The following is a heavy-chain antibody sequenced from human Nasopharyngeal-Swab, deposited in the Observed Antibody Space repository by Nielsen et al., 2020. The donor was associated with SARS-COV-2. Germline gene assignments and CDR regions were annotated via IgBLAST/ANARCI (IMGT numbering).Heavy chain of an antibody. D-gene: IGHD2-2*01. V-gene: IGHV3-7*03. CDR3: AHYASAAY. CDR2: INPDGSEK. CDR1: GFTFNTSW. Sequence: GGSLRLSCAASGFTFNTSWMTWVRQAPGKGLEWVANINPDGSEKNYVDSVKGRFTISRDNAESSLYLHMKSLRGDDTAVYYCAHYASAAYWGQGTLVTVSS. J-gene: IGHJ4*02.